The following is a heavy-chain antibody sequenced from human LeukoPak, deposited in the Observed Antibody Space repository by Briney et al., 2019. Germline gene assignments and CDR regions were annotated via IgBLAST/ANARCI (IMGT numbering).Heavy chain of an antibody. J-gene: IGHJ4*02. D-gene: IGHD5-18*01. Sequence: AGRCLRLAWVAAAFTFSNYSMSWVRQAPGEWLEWVSAMIGSGKSTFYADSVKGRFTISRDNSKNTLYLQMNSLRVEDTATYYCAKGQEYSYNAARGFFDYWGQGTLVTVSS. CDR3: AKGQEYSYNAARGFFDY. V-gene: IGHV3-23*01. CDR2: MIGSGKST. CDR1: AFTFSNYS.